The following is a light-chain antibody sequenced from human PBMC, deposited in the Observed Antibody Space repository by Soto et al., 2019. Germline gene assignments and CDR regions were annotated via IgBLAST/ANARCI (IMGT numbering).Light chain of an antibody. J-gene: IGKJ1*01. CDR2: GAS. CDR3: QQCGSSSWT. Sequence: EIVLTQSPGTLSLYPGERATLSCRASQSVSSSFLAWYQQKPGQAPRLLIYGASSRAAGIPDRFSGSGSGTDFTLTISRLEPEDFAVYYCQQCGSSSWTFGQGTKVDIK. V-gene: IGKV3-20*01. CDR1: QSVSSSF.